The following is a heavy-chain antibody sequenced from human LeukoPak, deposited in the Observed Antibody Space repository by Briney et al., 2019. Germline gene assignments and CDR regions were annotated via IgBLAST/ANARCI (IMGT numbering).Heavy chain of an antibody. D-gene: IGHD3-22*01. Sequence: PGGSLRLTCAASGFTFDDYAMHWVGQAPGKGLERVSGISWNSGSIGYADSVKGRFTISRDNSKNTLYLQMNSLRAEDSAVYYCAKSPQYYYDSSGYYSDYWGQGTLVTVSS. CDR2: ISWNSGSI. CDR1: GFTFDDYA. J-gene: IGHJ4*02. CDR3: AKSPQYYYDSSGYYSDY. V-gene: IGHV3-9*01.